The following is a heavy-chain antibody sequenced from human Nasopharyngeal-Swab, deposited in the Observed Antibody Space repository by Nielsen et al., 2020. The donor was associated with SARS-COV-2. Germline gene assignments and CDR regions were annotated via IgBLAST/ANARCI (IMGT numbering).Heavy chain of an antibody. CDR2: IYSGGST. CDR3: ARDLQSGSPGRDYYYGMDV. CDR1: GFTVTYNY. D-gene: IGHD3-10*01. Sequence: GESLKISCAASGFTVTYNYMSWVRQAPGKGLEWVSVIYSGGSTYYADSVKGRFTISRDNSKNTLYLQMNSLRAEDTAVYYCARDLQSGSPGRDYYYGMDVWGQGTTVTVSS. J-gene: IGHJ6*02. V-gene: IGHV3-53*01.